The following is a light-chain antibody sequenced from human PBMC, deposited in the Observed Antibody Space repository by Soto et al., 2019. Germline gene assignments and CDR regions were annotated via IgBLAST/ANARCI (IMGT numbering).Light chain of an antibody. CDR3: QQYNSYPT. CDR1: QSVSSW. Sequence: DIQMTQSPSTLSASVGDRVTITCRASQSVSSWLAWYQQKPGKAPKLLIYKASSLESGVPSRFSGSGSGTESTLTISSLQPDDFGTYYCQQYNSYPTFGQGTRLEIK. CDR2: KAS. V-gene: IGKV1-5*03. J-gene: IGKJ5*01.